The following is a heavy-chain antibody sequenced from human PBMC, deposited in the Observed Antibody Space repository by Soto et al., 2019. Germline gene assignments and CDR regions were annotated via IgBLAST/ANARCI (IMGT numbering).Heavy chain of an antibody. Sequence: ASVKVTCKASGGTFSSYAISWVRQAPGQRLEWMGWINAGNGNTKYSQKFQGRVTITRDTSASTAYMELSSLRSEDTAVYYCARDFLGDYGMDVWGQGTTVTVSS. CDR1: GGTFSSYA. CDR3: ARDFLGDYGMDV. CDR2: INAGNGNT. V-gene: IGHV1-3*01. J-gene: IGHJ6*02.